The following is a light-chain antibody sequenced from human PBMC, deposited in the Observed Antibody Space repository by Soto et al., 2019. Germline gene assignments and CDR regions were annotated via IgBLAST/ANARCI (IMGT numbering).Light chain of an antibody. Sequence: AIRMTQSPSSLSASKGDRVTITCRASQGISSYLAWYQQKPGKAPKLLIYTASRLQSGVPPRFSGSGSGTDFTLTINSLQPEDFATYYCQQANSFPITFGQGTRLEI. V-gene: IGKV1-8*01. CDR3: QQANSFPIT. J-gene: IGKJ5*01. CDR1: QGISSY. CDR2: TAS.